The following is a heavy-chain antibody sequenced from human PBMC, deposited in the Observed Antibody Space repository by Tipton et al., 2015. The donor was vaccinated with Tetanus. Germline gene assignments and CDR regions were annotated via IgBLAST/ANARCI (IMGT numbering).Heavy chain of an antibody. D-gene: IGHD3-16*01. CDR3: ARSGGRRYAFDI. CDR2: FFYSGST. V-gene: IGHV4-59*01. Sequence: TLSLTCTVSGGSISSYYWSWIRQPPGKGLEWIGSFFYSGSTYYHPSLKSRVTISVDTSNNLFSLKLTSVTTADTAVYYCARSGGRRYAFDIWGQGTMVTVSS. CDR1: GGSISSYY. J-gene: IGHJ3*02.